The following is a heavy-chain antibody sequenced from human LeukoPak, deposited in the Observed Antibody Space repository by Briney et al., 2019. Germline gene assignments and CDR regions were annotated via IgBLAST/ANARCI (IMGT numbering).Heavy chain of an antibody. D-gene: IGHD6-6*01. Sequence: GGSLRLSCAASGFTFSSCSMNWVRQAPGKGLEWVSSISSSSSYIYYADSVKGRFTISRDNAKNSLYLQMNSLRAEDTAVYYCARTARPGFFYAFDIWGQGTMVTVSS. V-gene: IGHV3-21*06. CDR3: ARTARPGFFYAFDI. J-gene: IGHJ3*02. CDR1: GFTFSSCS. CDR2: ISSSSSYI.